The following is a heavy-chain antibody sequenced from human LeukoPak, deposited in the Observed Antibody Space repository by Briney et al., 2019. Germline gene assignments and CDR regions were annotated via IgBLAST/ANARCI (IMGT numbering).Heavy chain of an antibody. CDR1: GFTFSSYS. J-gene: IGHJ4*02. V-gene: IGHV3-48*01. CDR2: IGTSSSTI. D-gene: IGHD5-24*01. Sequence: GGSLRLSCAASGFTFSSYSMNWVRQAPGKGLEWVSYIGTSSSTINYADSAKGRFAISRDNAKNSLYLQMNSLRAEDTAVYYCARRIQGMAPYYFDYWGQGTLVTVSS. CDR3: ARRIQGMAPYYFDY.